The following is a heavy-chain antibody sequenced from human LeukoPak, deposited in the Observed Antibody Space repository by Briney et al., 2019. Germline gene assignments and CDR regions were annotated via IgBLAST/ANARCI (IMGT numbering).Heavy chain of an antibody. V-gene: IGHV4-31*03. D-gene: IGHD3-10*01. J-gene: IGHJ3*02. CDR3: ARVVLWFGEFDAFDI. CDR2: IYYSGST. CDR1: GGSISGGGYY. Sequence: SQTLSLTCTVSGGSISGGGYYWSWIRQHPGKGLEWIGYIYYSGSTYYNPSLKSRVTISVDTSKNQFSLKLSSVTAADTAVYYCARVVLWFGEFDAFDIWGQGTMVTVSS.